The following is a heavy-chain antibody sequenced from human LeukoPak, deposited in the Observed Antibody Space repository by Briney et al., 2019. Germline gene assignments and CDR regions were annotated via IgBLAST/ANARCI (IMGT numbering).Heavy chain of an antibody. CDR1: GFSFSSYA. V-gene: IGHV3-23*01. CDR2: ISGSGSST. J-gene: IGHJ4*02. Sequence: GGSLRLSCAVSGFSFSSYAMAWVRQAPGKGLEWVSVISGSGSSTSYADSVKGRLTISRDNSKNTLYLQMNTLRAEDTAVYYCAKAPRDYSQFDYWGQGTLVTVSS. D-gene: IGHD4-11*01. CDR3: AKAPRDYSQFDY.